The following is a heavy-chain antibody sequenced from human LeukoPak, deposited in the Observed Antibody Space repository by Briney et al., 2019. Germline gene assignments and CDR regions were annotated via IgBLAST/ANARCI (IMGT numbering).Heavy chain of an antibody. J-gene: IGHJ4*02. D-gene: IGHD1-26*01. Sequence: GASVKVSCKASGYTFTSYDINWVRQATGQGLEWMGWMNPNSGNTGYAQKFQGRVTMTEDTSTDTAYMELSSLRSEDTAVYYCATQPWEFDYWGQGTLVTVSS. CDR3: ATQPWEFDY. CDR1: GYTFTSYD. CDR2: MNPNSGNT. V-gene: IGHV1-8*02.